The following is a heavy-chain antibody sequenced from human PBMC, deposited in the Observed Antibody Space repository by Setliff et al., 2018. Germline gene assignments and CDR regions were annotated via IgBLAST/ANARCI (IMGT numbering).Heavy chain of an antibody. CDR1: GGTFSSYA. Sequence: SVKVSCKASGGTFSSYAISWVRQAPGQGLEWMGGIIPILGIANYAQKFQGRVTITADKSTSTAYMELSSLRSEDTAVYYCARDRSGLGYGAYVLPNYGMDVWGQGTTVTVSS. J-gene: IGHJ6*02. CDR3: ARDRSGLGYGAYVLPNYGMDV. CDR2: IIPILGIA. D-gene: IGHD4-17*01. V-gene: IGHV1-69*10.